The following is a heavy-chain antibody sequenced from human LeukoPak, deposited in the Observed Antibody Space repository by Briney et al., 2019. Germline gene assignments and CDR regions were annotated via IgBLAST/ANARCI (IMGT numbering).Heavy chain of an antibody. CDR2: LSSSGTT. Sequence: GGSLRLSCAVSGFMFSNYAMSWVRQSPGKGLEWVSGLSSSGTTYYADSVKGRFTISRDNAKNTLYLQMNSLRAEDTAVYYCARSALRGCGGDCYYYWGQGTLVTVSS. D-gene: IGHD2-21*02. CDR1: GFMFSNYA. V-gene: IGHV3-23*01. CDR3: ARSALRGCGGDCYYY. J-gene: IGHJ4*02.